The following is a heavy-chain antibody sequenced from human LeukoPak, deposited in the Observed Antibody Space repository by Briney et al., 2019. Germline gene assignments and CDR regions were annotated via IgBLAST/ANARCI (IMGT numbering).Heavy chain of an antibody. CDR2: ISGSGGST. D-gene: IGHD1-26*01. Sequence: GGSLRLSCAASGFTFNTYAMSWVRQAPGKGLEWVSTISGSGGSTYYADSVKGRFTVSRDNSKNTLYLQMNSLRAEDTAVYYCAKGSGGATRPFDYWGQGTLVTVSS. J-gene: IGHJ4*02. V-gene: IGHV3-23*01. CDR3: AKGSGGATRPFDY. CDR1: GFTFNTYA.